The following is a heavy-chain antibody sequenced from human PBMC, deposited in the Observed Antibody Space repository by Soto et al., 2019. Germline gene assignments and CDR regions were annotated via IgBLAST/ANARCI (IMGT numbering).Heavy chain of an antibody. D-gene: IGHD2-2*01. CDR2: IIPIFGTA. Sequence: GASVKVSCKASGGTFSSYAISWVRQAPGQGLEWMGGIIPIFGTANYAQKFQGRVTITADESTSTAYMELSSLRSEDTAVYYCASRYCSSTSCHSVSSSSWPIDYWGQGTQVTVSS. CDR1: GGTFSSYA. J-gene: IGHJ4*02. V-gene: IGHV1-69*13. CDR3: ASRYCSSTSCHSVSSSSWPIDY.